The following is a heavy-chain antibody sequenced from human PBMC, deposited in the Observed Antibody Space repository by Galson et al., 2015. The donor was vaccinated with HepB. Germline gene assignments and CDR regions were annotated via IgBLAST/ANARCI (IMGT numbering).Heavy chain of an antibody. CDR1: GYRFTTFW. CDR3: ASHRAVSGPGVVDY. Sequence: QSGAEVKKPGESLRISCKGSGYRFTTFWISWVRQKPGKGLEWMGRIDPSDSKTNYSPSFQGHVTISADKSISTAHLQWSSLEASATAMYYCASHRAVSGPGVVDYWGRGTLVTVSP. D-gene: IGHD6-19*01. J-gene: IGHJ4*02. V-gene: IGHV5-10-1*01. CDR2: IDPSDSKT.